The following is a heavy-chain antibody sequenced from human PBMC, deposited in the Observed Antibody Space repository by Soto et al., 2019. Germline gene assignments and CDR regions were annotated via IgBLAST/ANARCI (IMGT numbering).Heavy chain of an antibody. CDR3: ASAPNDFWSGYYV. CDR1: GYTFTGYY. CDR2: INPNSGGT. J-gene: IGHJ4*02. V-gene: IGHV1-2*04. Sequence: TSVKVSCKASGYTFTGYYMHWVRQAPGQGLEWMGWINPNSGGTNYAQKFQGWVTMTRDTSISTAYMELSRLRSDDTAVYYCASAPNDFWSGYYVWGQGTLVTVSS. D-gene: IGHD3-3*01.